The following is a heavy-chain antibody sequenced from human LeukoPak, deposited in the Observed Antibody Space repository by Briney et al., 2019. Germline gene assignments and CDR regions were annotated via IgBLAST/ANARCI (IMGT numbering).Heavy chain of an antibody. Sequence: GGSLRLSCAASGFTFSGYAMSWVRQAPGKGLEWVSGISCSRGSIYYADSVKGRFTISRDNSKNTLYLQMNSLRAEDTAVYYCAKGHQDYYDSSGYFFFDYWGQGTLVSLSS. V-gene: IGHV3-23*01. CDR3: AKGHQDYYDSSGYFFFDY. D-gene: IGHD3-22*01. CDR2: ISCSRGSI. J-gene: IGHJ4*02. CDR1: GFTFSGYA.